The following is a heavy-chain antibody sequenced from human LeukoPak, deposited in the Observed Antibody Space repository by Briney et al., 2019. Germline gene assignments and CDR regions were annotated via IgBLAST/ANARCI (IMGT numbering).Heavy chain of an antibody. CDR1: GFTFSSDS. J-gene: IGHJ4*02. V-gene: IGHV3-21*01. CDR3: ARAGDGLGNFDY. CDR2: ISTSSSYI. D-gene: IGHD5-24*01. Sequence: GGSLRLSCAASGFTFSSDSMNWVRQAPGKGLEWVSSISTSSSYINYADSVKGRFTISRDNAKNSLYLQMNSLRAEDTAVYYCARAGDGLGNFDYWGQGTLVTVSS.